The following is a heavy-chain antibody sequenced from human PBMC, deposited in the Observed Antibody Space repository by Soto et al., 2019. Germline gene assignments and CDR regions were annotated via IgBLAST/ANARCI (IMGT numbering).Heavy chain of an antibody. J-gene: IGHJ4*02. CDR1: GFTFSGLG. CDR3: ARDGVGHTTFFGYFDY. CDR2: IRYDGSNI. V-gene: IGHV3-33*01. D-gene: IGHD1-26*01. Sequence: QVQLVESGGGVVQPGRSLRLSCAASGFTFSGLGMHWVRQAPGKGLEWVAVIRYDGSNIYYADAVKGRFTISRDNSXXXXXXXXXXXXXXDTAVYYCARDGVGHTTFFGYFDYWGQGTLVTVSS.